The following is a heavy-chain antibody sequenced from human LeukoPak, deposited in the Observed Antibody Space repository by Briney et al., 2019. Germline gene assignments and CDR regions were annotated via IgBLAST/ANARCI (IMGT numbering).Heavy chain of an antibody. CDR1: GYTFTSYG. D-gene: IGHD4/OR15-4a*01. J-gene: IGHJ6*02. Sequence: AAVKVSCKASGYTFTSYGISWVRQAPGQGLEWMGWISAYNGNTNSAQKLQGRVPMTTDTSTTTAAMELRSLSFDDTAVYYCASGASPYYYYGMDVWGQGTTVTVSS. CDR2: ISAYNGNT. CDR3: ASGASPYYYYGMDV. V-gene: IGHV1-18*01.